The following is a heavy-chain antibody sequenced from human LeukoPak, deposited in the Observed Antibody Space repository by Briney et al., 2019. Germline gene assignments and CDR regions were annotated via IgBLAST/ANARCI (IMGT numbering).Heavy chain of an antibody. CDR1: GYTFTSYY. CDR3: AREMGSSSSVGAFDI. V-gene: IGHV1-46*01. CDR2: INPSGGST. Sequence: PLASVRVSCKASGYTFTSYYMHWVRQAPGQGLEWMGIINPSGGSTSYAQKFQGRVTMTRDMSTSTVYMELSSLRSEDTAVYYCAREMGSSSSVGAFDIWGQGTMVTVSS. J-gene: IGHJ3*02. D-gene: IGHD6-6*01.